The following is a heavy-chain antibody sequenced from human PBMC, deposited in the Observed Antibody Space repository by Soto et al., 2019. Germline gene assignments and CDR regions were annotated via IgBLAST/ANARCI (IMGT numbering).Heavy chain of an antibody. Sequence: EVQLLESGGDLVQPGGSVGLSCAASGFTFSSYAMSWVRQAPGKGLEWVSAISASGDSAYYADAVKGRFTISRDNSKNMLYLQLTSLRAGDTAIYYCARDQTGYWGQGTLVTVSS. J-gene: IGHJ1*01. CDR3: ARDQTGY. V-gene: IGHV3-23*01. CDR1: GFTFSSYA. CDR2: ISASGDSA.